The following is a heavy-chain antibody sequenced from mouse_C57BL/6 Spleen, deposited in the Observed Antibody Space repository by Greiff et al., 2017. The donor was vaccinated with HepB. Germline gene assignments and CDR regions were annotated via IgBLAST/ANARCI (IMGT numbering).Heavy chain of an antibody. D-gene: IGHD2-2*01. Sequence: EVKVVESEGGLVQPGSSMKLSCTASGFTFSDYYMAWVRQVPEKGLEWVANINYDGSSTYYLDSLKSRFIISRDNAKNILYLQMSSLKSEDTATYYCARYGYDGGFFAYWGQGTLVTVSA. V-gene: IGHV5-16*01. CDR3: ARYGYDGGFFAY. CDR1: GFTFSDYY. J-gene: IGHJ3*01. CDR2: INYDGSST.